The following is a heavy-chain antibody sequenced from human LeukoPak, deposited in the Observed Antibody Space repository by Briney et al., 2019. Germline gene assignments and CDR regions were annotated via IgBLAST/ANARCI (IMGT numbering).Heavy chain of an antibody. CDR3: ARLANYDFWRGPYPHDAFDI. V-gene: IGHV4-59*08. J-gene: IGHJ3*02. CDR2: IYYSGST. D-gene: IGHD3-3*01. CDR1: GGSISSYY. Sequence: PSETLSLTCTVSGGSISSYYWSWIRQPPGKGLEWIGYIYYSGSTNYNPSLKCRVTISVDTSKNQFSLKVTSVTAADTAVFYCARLANYDFWRGPYPHDAFDIWGQGTMVTVSS.